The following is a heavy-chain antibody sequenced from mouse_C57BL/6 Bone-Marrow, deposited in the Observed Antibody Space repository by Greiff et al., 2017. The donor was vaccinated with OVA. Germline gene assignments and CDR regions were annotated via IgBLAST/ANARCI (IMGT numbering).Heavy chain of an antibody. J-gene: IGHJ4*01. D-gene: IGHD2-5*01. CDR3: ARYYSNYLLSAMDY. Sequence: EVQLQQSGAELVKPGASVKLSCTASGFNIKDYYMHWVKQRTEQGLEWIGRIDPEDGETKYASKFQGTATITADTSSNTAYLQLSSLTSEDTAVYYCARYYSNYLLSAMDYWGQGTSVTVSS. CDR1: GFNIKDYY. V-gene: IGHV14-2*01. CDR2: IDPEDGET.